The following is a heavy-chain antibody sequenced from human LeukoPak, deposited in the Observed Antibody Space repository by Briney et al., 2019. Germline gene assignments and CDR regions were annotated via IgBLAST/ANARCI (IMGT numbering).Heavy chain of an antibody. Sequence: ASVKVSCKASGYTFTSYDINWVRQATGRGLEWMGWMNPNSGNTGYAQKFQGRVTMTRNTSISTAYMELSSLRSEDTAVYYCARPLYDSSGYYYYYWGQGTLVTVSS. V-gene: IGHV1-8*01. J-gene: IGHJ4*02. CDR2: MNPNSGNT. CDR3: ARPLYDSSGYYYYY. D-gene: IGHD3-22*01. CDR1: GYTFTSYD.